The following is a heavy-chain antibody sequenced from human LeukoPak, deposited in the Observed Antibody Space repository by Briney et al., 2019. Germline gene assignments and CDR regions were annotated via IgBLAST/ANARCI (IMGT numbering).Heavy chain of an antibody. J-gene: IGHJ4*02. Sequence: PGGSLRLSCVASGFTFSTYPMHWVRQAPGKGLEYVSAICSNGGDTYYTNSVKGRFTISRDNAKNTLYLQMGSLRAEDMAVYYCARVRSYDSGVYYYDYWGQGTLVTVSS. V-gene: IGHV3-64*01. CDR3: ARVRSYDSGVYYYDY. CDR1: GFTFSTYP. CDR2: ICSNGGDT. D-gene: IGHD3-22*01.